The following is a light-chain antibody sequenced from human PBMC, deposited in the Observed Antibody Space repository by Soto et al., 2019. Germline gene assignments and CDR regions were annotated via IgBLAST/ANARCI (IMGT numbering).Light chain of an antibody. V-gene: IGKV1-5*01. CDR3: QQFAISTT. CDR2: DAS. Sequence: IQMTQSPSTLSASVGDRVTITCRASHNIERWMAWYQQKPGKAPSLLIFDASTLHSGVPSRFSGSGSGTDFTLTISSLQPDDFATYYCQQFAISTTFGEVTKVDIK. CDR1: HNIERW. J-gene: IGKJ1*01.